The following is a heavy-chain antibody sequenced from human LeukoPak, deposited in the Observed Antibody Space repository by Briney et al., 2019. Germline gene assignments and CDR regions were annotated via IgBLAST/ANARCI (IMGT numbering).Heavy chain of an antibody. CDR3: ARSSSTWYPLFDY. CDR2: IKSKTDGGTT. Sequence: SGGSLRLSCAASGFTFSNAWMNWVRQAPGKGLEWVGRIKSKTDGGTTDYAAPVKGRFTISRDDSKNTLYLQMNSLKTEDTAVYYCARSSSTWYPLFDYWGQGTLVTVPS. D-gene: IGHD6-13*01. V-gene: IGHV3-15*07. J-gene: IGHJ4*02. CDR1: GFTFSNAW.